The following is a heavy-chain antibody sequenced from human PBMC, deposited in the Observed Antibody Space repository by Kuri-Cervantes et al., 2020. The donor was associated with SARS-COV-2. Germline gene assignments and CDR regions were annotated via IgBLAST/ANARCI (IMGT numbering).Heavy chain of an antibody. V-gene: IGHV3-7*01. CDR2: IRQDGSDK. D-gene: IGHD6-13*01. Sequence: GGSLRLSCATSGFTFSSFWMTWVRQVPGKGLEWVAVIRQDGSDKSYVDSVKGRFTISRDNAKNSLYLQMSSLRADDTAIYYCATSPGVYDYWGQGTLVTVSS. CDR3: ATSPGVYDY. J-gene: IGHJ4*02. CDR1: GFTFSSFW.